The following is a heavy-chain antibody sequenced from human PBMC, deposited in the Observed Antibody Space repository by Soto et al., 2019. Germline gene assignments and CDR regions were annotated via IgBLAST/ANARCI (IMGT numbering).Heavy chain of an antibody. Sequence: GGSLRLSCVASGFSFSSYTMNWVRQAPGKGLEWVSGVSGNGGNTYYADSVKGRFSISRDNSKNTLYLQLNSLRAEDTAIYYCAKGYFGLFDYWGQGTLVTSPQ. CDR1: GFSFSSYT. J-gene: IGHJ4*02. V-gene: IGHV3-23*01. D-gene: IGHD1-26*01. CDR2: VSGNGGNT. CDR3: AKGYFGLFDY.